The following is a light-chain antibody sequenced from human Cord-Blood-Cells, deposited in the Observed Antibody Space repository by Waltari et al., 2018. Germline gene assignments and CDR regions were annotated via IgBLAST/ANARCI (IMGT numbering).Light chain of an antibody. CDR3: SAYTSSSTWV. Sequence: QSALTQPASVSGSPGQSLTISCPGTSSDLGGSNYVSWYQQHQGKAPKLMIYDVSNRPSGVSNRFSGSKSGNTASLTISGLQAEDEAYYYCSAYTSSSTWVFGGGTKLTVL. CDR2: DVS. J-gene: IGLJ3*02. CDR1: SSDLGGSNY. V-gene: IGLV2-14*01.